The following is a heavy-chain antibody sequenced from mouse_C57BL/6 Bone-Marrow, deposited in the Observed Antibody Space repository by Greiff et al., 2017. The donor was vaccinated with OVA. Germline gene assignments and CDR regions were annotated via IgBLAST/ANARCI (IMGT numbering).Heavy chain of an antibody. D-gene: IGHD1-1*01. CDR3: ASDYGSPLDY. J-gene: IGHJ2*01. V-gene: IGHV1-69*01. Sequence: QVQLQQPGAELVMPGASVKLSCKASGYTFTSYWMHWVKQRPGQGLEWIGEIDPSDSYTNSNQKFKGKSTLTVDKSSSTAYMQLSSLTSEDSAVYYCASDYGSPLDYWGQGTTLTVSS. CDR1: GYTFTSYW. CDR2: IDPSDSYT.